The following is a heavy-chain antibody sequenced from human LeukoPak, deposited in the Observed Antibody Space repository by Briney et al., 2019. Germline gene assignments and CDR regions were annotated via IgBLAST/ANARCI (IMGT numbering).Heavy chain of an antibody. CDR3: ARGDSTYYYGSGSRYYFDY. CDR1: GYTFTGYY. CDR2: INPNSGGT. Sequence: VASVKVSSKASGYTFTGYYMHSVRQAPGQGVEWMGWINPNSGGTNYTQKFQGWVTMTRETSISTAYMELSRLRSDDTAVYYCARGDSTYYYGSGSRYYFDYWGQGTLVTVSS. J-gene: IGHJ4*02. D-gene: IGHD3-10*01. V-gene: IGHV1-2*04.